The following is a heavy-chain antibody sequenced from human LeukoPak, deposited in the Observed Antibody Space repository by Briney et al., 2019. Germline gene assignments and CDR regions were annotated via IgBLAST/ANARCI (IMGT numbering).Heavy chain of an antibody. J-gene: IGHJ3*02. V-gene: IGHV3-48*01. Sequence: QPGGSLRLSCAASGLTFSSYSMNWVRQAPGKGLEWVSFISGRSTTIYYADSVKGRFTISRDNARNSLSLQMNSLRTEDTAVYYCARTINFDFWSGYYGAFDIWGQGTMVTVSS. D-gene: IGHD3-3*01. CDR2: ISGRSTTI. CDR3: ARTINFDFWSGYYGAFDI. CDR1: GLTFSSYS.